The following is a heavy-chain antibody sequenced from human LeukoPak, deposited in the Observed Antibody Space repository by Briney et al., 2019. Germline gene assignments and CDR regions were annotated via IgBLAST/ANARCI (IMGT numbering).Heavy chain of an antibody. J-gene: IGHJ4*02. CDR2: IWYDGSNK. CDR3: ARGYDFWSGYYTGGFDY. D-gene: IGHD3-3*01. Sequence: GGSLRLSCAASGFTFSSYGMHWVRQAPGKGLEWVAVIWYDGSNKYYADSVRGRFTISRDNSKNTLYLQMNSLRAEDTAVNYCARGYDFWSGYYTGGFDYWGQGTLVTVSS. CDR1: GFTFSSYG. V-gene: IGHV3-33*01.